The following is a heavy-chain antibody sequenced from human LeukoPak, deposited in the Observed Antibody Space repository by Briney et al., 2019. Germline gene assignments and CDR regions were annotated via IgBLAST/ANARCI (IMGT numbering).Heavy chain of an antibody. D-gene: IGHD3-22*01. Sequence: SETLSLTCTVSGGSISSYYWSWIRQPPGKGLEWIGYIYYSGSTNYNPSLKSRVTISVDTSKNQFSLKLSSVTAADTAVYYCARRGCDYYDSSGYCVFDYWGQGTLVTVSS. CDR3: ARRGCDYYDSSGYCVFDY. V-gene: IGHV4-59*08. CDR2: IYYSGST. CDR1: GGSISSYY. J-gene: IGHJ4*02.